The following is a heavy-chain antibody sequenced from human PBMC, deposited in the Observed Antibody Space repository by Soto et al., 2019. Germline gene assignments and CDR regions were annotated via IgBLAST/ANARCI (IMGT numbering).Heavy chain of an antibody. J-gene: IGHJ5*02. CDR3: ARAPRDGDNWFDP. CDR2: ISSSSSTI. Sequence: EVQLVESGGGLVQPGGSLRLSCAASGFTFSSYSMNWVRQAPAKGLEWVSYISSSSSTIYYADSVKGRFTISRDNAKNSLYLQMNSLRDEDTAVYYCARAPRDGDNWFDPWGQGTLVTVSS. D-gene: IGHD3-10*01. CDR1: GFTFSSYS. V-gene: IGHV3-48*02.